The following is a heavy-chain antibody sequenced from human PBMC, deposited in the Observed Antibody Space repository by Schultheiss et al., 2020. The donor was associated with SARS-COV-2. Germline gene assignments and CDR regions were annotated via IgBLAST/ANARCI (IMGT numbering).Heavy chain of an antibody. V-gene: IGHV3-74*01. D-gene: IGHD1-14*01. CDR3: ARDPTINYGMDV. J-gene: IGHJ6*02. Sequence: GKSLKISCAASGFTFRSYWMHWVRQAPGKGLVWVSRINSDGTITNYADSVKGRFTISRDNTKNTLYLQMNSLRAEDTAVYYCARDPTINYGMDVWGQGTTVTVSS. CDR2: INSDGTIT. CDR1: GFTFRSYW.